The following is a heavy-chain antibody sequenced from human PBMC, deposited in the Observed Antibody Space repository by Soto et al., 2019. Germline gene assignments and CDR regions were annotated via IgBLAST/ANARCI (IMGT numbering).Heavy chain of an antibody. Sequence: QITLKESGPTLVKPTQTLTLTCTFSGFSLSSTRMAVGWIRQPPGKALEWLALIYWDDDKRYSPFLKSRLTNTKYSSKYQAGLTMTNMDPVDTARYYCAHIVVAALGYYFDYWGQGTRVTFSS. J-gene: IGHJ4*02. V-gene: IGHV2-5*02. D-gene: IGHD5-12*01. CDR1: GFSLSSTRMA. CDR3: AHIVVAALGYYFDY. CDR2: IYWDDDK.